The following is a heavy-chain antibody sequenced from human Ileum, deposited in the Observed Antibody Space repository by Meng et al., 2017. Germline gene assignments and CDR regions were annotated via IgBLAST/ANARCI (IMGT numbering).Heavy chain of an antibody. CDR2: IYYNGNT. CDR3: ARPAVTTALGGFDY. V-gene: IGHV4-39*01. Sequence: QLQLQESGPGLVKPSETLSLTCAVSGDSIRYSSYYWGWVRQPPGQGLEWIGSIYYNGNTYYSPSLKSRASISVDTSKNQFSLKLSSVTAADMAVYYCARPAVTTALGGFDYWGQGTLVTVSS. D-gene: IGHD3-16*01. CDR1: GDSIRYSSYY. J-gene: IGHJ4*02.